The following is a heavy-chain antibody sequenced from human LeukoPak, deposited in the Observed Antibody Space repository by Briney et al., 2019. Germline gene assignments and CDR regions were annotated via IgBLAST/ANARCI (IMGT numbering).Heavy chain of an antibody. Sequence: GGSLRLSCAASGFTFTSHAMSWVRQAPGKGLEWVSIISGSGDSTYYADSVKGRFTISRDNSKNTLYLQMNSLRAEDTAVYYCAKQIASTGRSYYYYSMDVWGQGTTVTVSS. D-gene: IGHD6-13*01. CDR2: ISGSGDST. CDR1: GFTFTSHA. V-gene: IGHV3-23*01. J-gene: IGHJ6*02. CDR3: AKQIASTGRSYYYYSMDV.